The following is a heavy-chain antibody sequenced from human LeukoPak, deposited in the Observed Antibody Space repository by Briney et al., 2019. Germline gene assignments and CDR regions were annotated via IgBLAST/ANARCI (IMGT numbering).Heavy chain of an antibody. CDR3: AKDRGYCVEPYWFDP. CDR1: GFTFSSYA. D-gene: IGHD2-21*01. V-gene: IGHV3-23*01. J-gene: IGHJ5*02. CDR2: ISGSGGST. Sequence: GGSLRLSCAASGFTFSSYAMSWVRQAPGNGLEWVSAISGSGGSTYYADSVKGRFTISRDNSKNTLYLQMNSLKAEDTAVYYCAKDRGYCVEPYWFDPWGQGTLVTVSS.